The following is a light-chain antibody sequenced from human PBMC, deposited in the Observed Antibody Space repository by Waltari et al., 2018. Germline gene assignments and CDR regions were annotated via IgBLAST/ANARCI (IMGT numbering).Light chain of an antibody. CDR3: QQGHSVPPT. Sequence: EIQMTQSPSSVFASVGDRVAITCRATQDIGSSLAWYQQKPGQGPNLFIYAASNLQTGVPSRFSGSGSGADFTLTINSLQPEDFAVYYCQQGHSVPPTFGQGTRVEIK. CDR2: AAS. V-gene: IGKV1-12*01. CDR1: QDIGSS. J-gene: IGKJ1*01.